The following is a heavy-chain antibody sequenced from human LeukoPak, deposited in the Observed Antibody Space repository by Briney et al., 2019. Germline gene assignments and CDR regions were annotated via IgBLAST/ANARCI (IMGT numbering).Heavy chain of an antibody. CDR1: GFPFSNYG. V-gene: IGHV3-30*03. Sequence: PGGSLRLSCAASGFPFSNYGMNWVRQAPGKGPEWVAISYDESNKDYADSVKGRFTISRDNSKNTLYLQMNSLRPEDTAVYYCASGRYTVTPGGQGTLVTVSS. D-gene: IGHD4-17*01. CDR2: SYDESNK. CDR3: ASGRYTVTP. J-gene: IGHJ4*02.